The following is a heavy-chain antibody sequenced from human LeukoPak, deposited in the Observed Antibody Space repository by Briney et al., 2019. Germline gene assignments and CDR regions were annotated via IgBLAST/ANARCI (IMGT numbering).Heavy chain of an antibody. Sequence: SETLTLTCTVSGGSISSSNYYWGWIRQPPGKGLEWIGSIYYSGSTYYNPSLKSRVTISVDTSKNQFSLKLSSVTAADTAVYYCARSRAAGTSWAYFQHWGQGTLVTVSS. D-gene: IGHD6-13*01. CDR2: IYYSGST. CDR1: GGSISSSNYY. CDR3: ARSRAAGTSWAYFQH. J-gene: IGHJ1*01. V-gene: IGHV4-39*01.